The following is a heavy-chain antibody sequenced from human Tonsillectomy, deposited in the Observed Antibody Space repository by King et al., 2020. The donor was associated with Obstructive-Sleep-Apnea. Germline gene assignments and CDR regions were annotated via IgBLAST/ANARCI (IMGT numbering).Heavy chain of an antibody. Sequence: QLQESGPGLVKPSETLSLTCTVSGGSVRSSSYYWSWIRQPPGKGLEWIGYVYYTGSAVDTPSLNGRVAISVDTSKNQFSLQLRSLTAADTAVYFCAREGGSSIWYFDLWGRGTVVTASS. CDR1: GGSVRSSSYY. J-gene: IGHJ2*01. V-gene: IGHV4-61*01. CDR2: VYYTGSA. CDR3: AREGGSSIWYFDL. D-gene: IGHD2-15*01.